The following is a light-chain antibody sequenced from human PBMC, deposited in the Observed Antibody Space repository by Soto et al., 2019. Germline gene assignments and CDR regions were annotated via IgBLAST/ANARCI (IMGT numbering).Light chain of an antibody. CDR3: QQRFNWPRFT. CDR2: DAS. J-gene: IGKJ2*01. Sequence: EIVLTQSPATLSLSPGERATLSCRASQSVSSYLAWYQQKPGQAPRLLIYDASNRATGIPARFSGGGSGTDFTLTISSLEPEDFAVDYGQQRFNWPRFTFGQGTKLEIK. CDR1: QSVSSY. V-gene: IGKV3-11*01.